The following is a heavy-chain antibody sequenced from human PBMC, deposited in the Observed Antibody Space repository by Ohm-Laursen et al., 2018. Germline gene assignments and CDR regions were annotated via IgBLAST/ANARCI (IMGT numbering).Heavy chain of an antibody. CDR3: ARNFNWENPYNFAY. CDR1: GGSMTDYY. D-gene: IGHD3-9*01. V-gene: IGHV4-59*01. CDR2: IYYDGNT. Sequence: SETLSLTCTVSGGSMTDYYWSWIRQSPGKGPEWVGYIYYDGNTNYSPSLKSRVTISLDTSRNQFSLRLTSLTAADTAVYYCARNFNWENPYNFAYWGQGILVTVSS. J-gene: IGHJ4*02.